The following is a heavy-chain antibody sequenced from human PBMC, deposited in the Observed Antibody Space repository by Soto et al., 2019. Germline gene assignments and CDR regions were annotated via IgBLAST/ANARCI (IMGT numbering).Heavy chain of an antibody. D-gene: IGHD3-10*01. CDR3: AHLTYYDGSGSYFHDGMDV. Sequence: QITLKESGPTLVKPTQTLTLTCTFSGFSLSTSGVGVGWIRQPPGKALEWLALIYWDDDKRYSPSLKSRLTTPNDTXXTXVXHTMTNMDPVDTATYYCAHLTYYDGSGSYFHDGMDVWGQGTTVTVSS. J-gene: IGHJ6*02. CDR1: GFSLSTSGVG. CDR2: IYWDDDK. V-gene: IGHV2-5*02.